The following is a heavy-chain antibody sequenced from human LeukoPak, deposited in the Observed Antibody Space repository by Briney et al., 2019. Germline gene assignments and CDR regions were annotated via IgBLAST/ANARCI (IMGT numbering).Heavy chain of an antibody. Sequence: GGSLRLSCAVSGFTVSNYELNWVRQAPGKGLQRVSQIRSSGIIYYADFVKGRFTISRDNAKNSVYLQMNSLTAEDTAVYYCARDSYGSLTGFDYWGQGTLVTVSS. V-gene: IGHV3-48*03. D-gene: IGHD3-9*01. CDR3: ARDSYGSLTGFDY. J-gene: IGHJ4*02. CDR2: IRSSGII. CDR1: GFTVSNYE.